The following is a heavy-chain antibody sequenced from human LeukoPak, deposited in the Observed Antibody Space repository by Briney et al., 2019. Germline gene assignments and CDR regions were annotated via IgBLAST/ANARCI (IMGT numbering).Heavy chain of an antibody. CDR2: IHHDGSGT. V-gene: IGHV3-64D*09. CDR1: GFTFGTYS. D-gene: IGHD3-3*02. J-gene: IGHJ6*02. Sequence: GGSLRLSCSASGFTFGTYSMHWLRQTPGKGLEFVSAIHHDGSGTFYADSVKGRFIISRDNSKNTLYLQMSSLRAEDTAVYYRVKDPFFYYGSDVWGQGTTVTVSS. CDR3: VKDPFFYYGSDV.